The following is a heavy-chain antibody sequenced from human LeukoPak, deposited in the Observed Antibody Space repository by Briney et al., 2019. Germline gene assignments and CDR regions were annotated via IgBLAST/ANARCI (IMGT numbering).Heavy chain of an antibody. CDR3: TRVGYIDEGIDY. CDR2: IKQGGGKK. CDR1: GFPFSSYW. V-gene: IGHV3-7*04. D-gene: IGHD5-24*01. Sequence: GGSLRLSCVASGFPFSSYWMTWVRQAPGKGLEWVANIKQGGGKKSYVDSVKGRFTISRDNAKNSLYLQMNSLRAEDTAIYYCTRVGYIDEGIDYWGQGTLVTVSS. J-gene: IGHJ4*02.